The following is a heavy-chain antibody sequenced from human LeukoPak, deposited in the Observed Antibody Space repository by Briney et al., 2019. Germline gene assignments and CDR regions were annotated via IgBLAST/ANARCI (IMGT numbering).Heavy chain of an antibody. V-gene: IGHV1-8*03. CDR1: GSTFTSYD. CDR3: ARRLRQTNWFDP. Sequence: ASVKVSCKASGSTFTSYDINWVRHATGQGQELKGWMNPNSGNTGYAQKFQGRVTITRNTSISTAYMELSSLRSEDTAVYYCARRLRQTNWFDPWGQGTLVTVSS. J-gene: IGHJ5*02. CDR2: MNPNSGNT. D-gene: IGHD3-16*01.